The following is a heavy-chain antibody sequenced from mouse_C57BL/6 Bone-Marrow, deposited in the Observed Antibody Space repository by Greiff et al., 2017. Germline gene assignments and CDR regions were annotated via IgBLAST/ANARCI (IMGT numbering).Heavy chain of an antibody. Sequence: QVQLQPGAELVKPGASVKMSCKASGYTFTSYWITWVKQRPGQGLEWIGDIYPGSGSTNYNEKFKSKATLTVDTSSSTAYMQLSSLTSEDSAVYYCARGGHGDYWGQGTTLTVSS. D-gene: IGHD3-1*01. CDR1: GYTFTSYW. CDR2: IYPGSGST. V-gene: IGHV1-55*01. J-gene: IGHJ2*01. CDR3: ARGGHGDY.